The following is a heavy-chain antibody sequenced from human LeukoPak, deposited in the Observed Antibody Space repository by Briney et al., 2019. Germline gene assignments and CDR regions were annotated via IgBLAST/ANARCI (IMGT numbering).Heavy chain of an antibody. CDR2: IYYSGST. D-gene: IGHD3-9*01. CDR3: ARHRKYYDILTGYYAYYFDY. Sequence: SETLSLTCTVSGGSISSSSYYWGWIRQPPGKGLEWIGSIYYSGSTYYNPSLKSRVTISVDTSKNQFSLKLSSVTAADTAVYYCARHRKYYDILTGYYAYYFDYWGQGTLVTVSS. V-gene: IGHV4-39*07. CDR1: GGSISSSSYY. J-gene: IGHJ4*02.